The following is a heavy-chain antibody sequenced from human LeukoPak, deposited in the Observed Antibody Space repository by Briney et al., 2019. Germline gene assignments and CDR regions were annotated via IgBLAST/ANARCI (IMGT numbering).Heavy chain of an antibody. CDR1: VYSFTNYW. CDR2: IYPGDSDT. D-gene: IGHD1-26*01. CDR3: ARRGGSFQGDYNFDH. J-gene: IGHJ4*02. V-gene: IGHV5-51*01. Sequence: ASVKISCKGSVYSFTNYWIAWVRQMPGKGLEWMGIIYPGDSDTSYSPSFQGQVIISADKSIGTAYLQWSSLKASDTAMYYCARRGGSFQGDYNFDHWGQGTLVTLSS.